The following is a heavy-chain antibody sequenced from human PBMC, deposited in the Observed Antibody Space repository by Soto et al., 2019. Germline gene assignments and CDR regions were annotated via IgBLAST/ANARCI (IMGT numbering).Heavy chain of an antibody. D-gene: IGHD3-3*01. CDR1: GFTFSSYD. CDR2: IGTAGDT. CDR3: ARGRSAGGMDV. J-gene: IGHJ6*02. Sequence: GGSLRLSCAASGFTFSSYDMHWVRQATGKGLEWVSAIGTAGDTYYPGSVKGRFTISRENAKNSLYLQMNSLRAEDTAVYYCARGRSAGGMDVWGQGTTVTVSS. V-gene: IGHV3-13*01.